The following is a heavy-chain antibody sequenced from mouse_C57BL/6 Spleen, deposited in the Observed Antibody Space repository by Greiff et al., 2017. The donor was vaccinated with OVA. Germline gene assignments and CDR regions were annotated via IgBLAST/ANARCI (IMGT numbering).Heavy chain of an antibody. CDR1: GYTFTDYE. CDR3: TRGYYDYDFAY. J-gene: IGHJ3*01. Sequence: VKLMESGAELVRPGASVTLSCKASGYTFTDYEMHWVKQTPVHGLEWIGAIDPETGGTAYNQKFKGKAILTADKSSSTAYMELRSLTSEDSAVYYCTRGYYDYDFAYWGQGTLVTVSA. CDR2: IDPETGGT. D-gene: IGHD2-4*01. V-gene: IGHV1-15*01.